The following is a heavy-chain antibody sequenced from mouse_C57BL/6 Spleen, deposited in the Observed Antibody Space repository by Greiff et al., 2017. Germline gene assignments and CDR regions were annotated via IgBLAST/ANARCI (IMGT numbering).Heavy chain of an antibody. CDR3: AREVDYYGSSHWYFDV. D-gene: IGHD1-1*01. CDR1: GYTFTDYN. Sequence: VQLQQSGPELVKPGASVKMSCKASGYTFTDYNMHWVKQSHGKSLEWIGYINPNNGGTSYNQKFKGKATLTVNKSSSTAYMELRSLTSEDSAVYYCAREVDYYGSSHWYFDVWGTGTTVTVSS. V-gene: IGHV1-22*01. J-gene: IGHJ1*03. CDR2: INPNNGGT.